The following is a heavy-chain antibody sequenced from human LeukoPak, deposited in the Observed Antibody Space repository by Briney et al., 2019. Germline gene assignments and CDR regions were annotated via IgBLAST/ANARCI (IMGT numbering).Heavy chain of an antibody. D-gene: IGHD2-21*02. CDR3: AKDLGSVVVTAIPHDY. CDR2: ISGSGGST. V-gene: IGHV3-23*01. CDR1: RFSFSNYA. Sequence: PGGTLRLSCAASRFSFSNYAMSWVRQAPGKGLEWVSAISGSGGSTYYADSVKGRFTISRDNSKNTLYLQMNSLRAEDTAVYYCAKDLGSVVVTAIPHDYWGQGTLVTVSS. J-gene: IGHJ4*02.